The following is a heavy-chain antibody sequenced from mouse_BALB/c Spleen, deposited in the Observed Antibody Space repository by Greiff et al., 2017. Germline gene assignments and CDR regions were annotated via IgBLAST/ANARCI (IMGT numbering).Heavy chain of an antibody. D-gene: IGHD2-10*01. CDR2: ISTYYGDA. J-gene: IGHJ4*01. Sequence: VKLMESGAELVRPGVSVKISCKGSGYTFTDYAMHWVKQSHAKSLEWIGVISTYYGDASYNQKFKGKATMTVDKSSSTAYMELARLTSEDSAIYYCARAYYGNYRYAMDYWGQGTSVTVSS. V-gene: IGHV1S137*01. CDR1: GYTFTDYA. CDR3: ARAYYGNYRYAMDY.